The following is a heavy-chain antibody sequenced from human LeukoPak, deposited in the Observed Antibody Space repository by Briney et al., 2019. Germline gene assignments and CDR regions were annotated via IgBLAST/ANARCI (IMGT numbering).Heavy chain of an antibody. V-gene: IGHV1-46*01. Sequence: ASVKVSCKASGYTFTSYYMHWVRQAPGQGLEWMGIINPSGGSTSYAQKFQGRVTMTRDTSTSTVYMELSSLRSEDTAVYYCARGGRSRGYYWRFDYWGQGTLVTVSS. CDR3: ARGGRSRGYYWRFDY. J-gene: IGHJ4*02. CDR1: GYTFTSYY. CDR2: INPSGGST. D-gene: IGHD3-22*01.